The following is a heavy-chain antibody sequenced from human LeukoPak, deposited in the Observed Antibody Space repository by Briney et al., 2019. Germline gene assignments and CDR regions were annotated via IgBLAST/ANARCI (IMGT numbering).Heavy chain of an antibody. CDR3: AATLESGDV. V-gene: IGHV4-31*03. CDR2: IYYSGST. J-gene: IGHJ6*02. Sequence: SHTLSLTCTVSDGSISSGGYYWSWIGQHPAKGLEWIGYIYYSGSTYYNPSLKSRVTISVDTSKNQFSLKLSPVTAADTAVYYCAATLESGDVWGQGTTVTVSS. CDR1: DGSISSGGYY. D-gene: IGHD3-3*01.